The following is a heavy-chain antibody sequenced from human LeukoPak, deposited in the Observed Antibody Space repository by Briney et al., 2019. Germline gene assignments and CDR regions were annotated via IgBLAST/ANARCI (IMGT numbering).Heavy chain of an antibody. Sequence: ASVKVSCKASGYTFTNYDINWVRQATGQGLEWMGWMNPNSGNTGYAQKFQGRVTMTRNTSISTAYMELSSLRSEDTAVYYCARRPIYSYGLDYWGQGTLVTVSS. J-gene: IGHJ4*02. CDR2: MNPNSGNT. D-gene: IGHD5-18*01. CDR3: ARRPIYSYGLDY. CDR1: GYTFTNYD. V-gene: IGHV1-8*01.